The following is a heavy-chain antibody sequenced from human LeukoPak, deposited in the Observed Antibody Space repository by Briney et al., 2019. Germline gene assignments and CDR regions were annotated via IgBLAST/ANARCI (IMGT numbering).Heavy chain of an antibody. V-gene: IGHV3-30*04. CDR2: ISYDGSNK. CDR1: GFTFSSYA. Sequence: GRSLRLSCAASGFTFSSYAMHWVRQAPGKGLEWVAVISYDGSNKYYADSVKGRFTISRDNSKNTLYLQMNSLRAEDTAVYYCARRFSGSGSSGGIDYWGQGTLSPSPQ. CDR3: ARRFSGSGSSGGIDY. D-gene: IGHD3-10*01. J-gene: IGHJ4*02.